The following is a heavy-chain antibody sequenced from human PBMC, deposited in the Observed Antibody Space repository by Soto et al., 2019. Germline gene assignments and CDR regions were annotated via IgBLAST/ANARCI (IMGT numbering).Heavy chain of an antibody. V-gene: IGHV4-34*01. CDR3: SSGFRDVQTLCSTYYYNMDV. CDR1: GGSFSGYY. CDR2: INHSGST. Sequence: SETLSLTCAVYGGSFSGYYWSWIRQPPGKGLEWIGEINHSGSTNYNPSLKSRVTISVDTSKNQFSLKLSSVTAACTAVFYFSSGFRDVQTLCSTYYYNMDVGGKGTTVTVSS. D-gene: IGHD3-10*02. J-gene: IGHJ6*03.